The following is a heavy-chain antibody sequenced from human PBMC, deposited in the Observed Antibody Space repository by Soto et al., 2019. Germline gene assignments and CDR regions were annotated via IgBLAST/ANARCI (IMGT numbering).Heavy chain of an antibody. CDR1: GFTFSTSI. V-gene: IGHV3-21*06. D-gene: IGHD5-12*01. CDR2: TTSSSSHM. J-gene: IGHJ4*02. Sequence: EEQLVESGGGLVKPGWSLRLSCAASGFTFSTSIMNWVRQAPGTGLEWVSSTTSSSSHMFYADSVKGRFTISRDNARNSLYLQMNSLRAEDTAIYYCTTALGRVPTITWGQGTLVTVSS. CDR3: TTALGRVPTIT.